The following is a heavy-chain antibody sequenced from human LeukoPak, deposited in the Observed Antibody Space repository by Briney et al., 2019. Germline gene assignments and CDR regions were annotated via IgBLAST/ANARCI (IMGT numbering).Heavy chain of an antibody. CDR2: IRSKANSYAT. Sequence: PGGPLRLSCAASGFTFSSYGMHWVRQASGKGLEWVGRIRSKANSYATAYAASVKGRFTISRDDSKNTAYLQMNSLKTEDTAVYYCIVVVPAAILGGGYWGQGTLVTVSS. D-gene: IGHD2-2*02. CDR3: IVVVPAAILGGGY. V-gene: IGHV3-73*01. J-gene: IGHJ4*02. CDR1: GFTFSSYG.